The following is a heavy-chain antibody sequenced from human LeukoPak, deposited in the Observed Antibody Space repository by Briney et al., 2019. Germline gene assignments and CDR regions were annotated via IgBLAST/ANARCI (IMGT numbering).Heavy chain of an antibody. CDR2: IIPIFGTA. D-gene: IGHD1-26*01. J-gene: IGHJ5*02. CDR1: GGTFSSYA. CDR3: ARDSRSVGGSYYERRFDP. Sequence: SVKVSCKASGGTFSSYAISWVRQAPGQGLEWMGGIIPIFGTANYAQRFQGRVTITADESTSTAYMELSSLRSDDTAVYYCARDSRSVGGSYYERRFDPWGQGTLVTVSS. V-gene: IGHV1-69*13.